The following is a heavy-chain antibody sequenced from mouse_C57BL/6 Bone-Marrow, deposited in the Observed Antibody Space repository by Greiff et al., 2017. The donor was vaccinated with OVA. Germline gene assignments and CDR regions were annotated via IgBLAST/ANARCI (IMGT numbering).Heavy chain of an antibody. CDR3: ARHGSYGSSYDYAMDY. V-gene: IGHV5-2*01. CDR2: INSDGGST. D-gene: IGHD1-1*01. CDR1: EYEFPSHD. J-gene: IGHJ4*01. Sequence: SGGGLVQPGESLKLSCESNEYEFPSHDMSWVRKTPEKRLELVAAINSDGGSTYYPDTMERRFIISRDNTKKTLYLQMSSLRSEDTALYYCARHGSYGSSYDYAMDYWGQGTSVTVSS.